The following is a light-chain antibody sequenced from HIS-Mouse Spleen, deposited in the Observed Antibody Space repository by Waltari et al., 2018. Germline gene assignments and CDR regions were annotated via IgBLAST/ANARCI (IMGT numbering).Light chain of an antibody. Sequence: DIQMTQSPSSLSASVGDRVTITCQVSQDISNYLNWYQQKPGKAPKLLIYDASNLETGVPSRFSGSGSGTDLTFTISSLQPEDIATYYCQQYDNLPPLTFGGGTKVEIK. CDR1: QDISNY. CDR3: QQYDNLPPLT. CDR2: DAS. V-gene: IGKV1-33*01. J-gene: IGKJ4*01.